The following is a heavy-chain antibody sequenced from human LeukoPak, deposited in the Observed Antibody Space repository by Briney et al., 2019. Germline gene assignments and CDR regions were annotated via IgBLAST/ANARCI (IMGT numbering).Heavy chain of an antibody. CDR2: IWNDGSET. CDR1: GFIFSNYG. CDR3: VKDQGGWYGDY. J-gene: IGHJ4*02. D-gene: IGHD6-19*01. V-gene: IGHV3-30*02. Sequence: QPGGSLRLSCAASGFIFSNYGMHWVRQAPGKRLEWVAVIWNDGSETFHADSVKGRFRIARDNSKNTLYLQMNSLRAEDTAVYYCVKDQGGWYGDYWGQGTLVTVSS.